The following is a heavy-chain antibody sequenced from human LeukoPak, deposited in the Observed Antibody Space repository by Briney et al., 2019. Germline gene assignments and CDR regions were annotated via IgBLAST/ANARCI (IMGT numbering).Heavy chain of an antibody. CDR1: GYSFTSYW. Sequence: GESLKISCKGSGYSFTSYWIGWVRQMPGKGLEWMGIIYPGDSDTRYSPSFQGQVTVSADKSISTAYLRWSSLKASDTAMYYCARQSYYKSSLIDYWGQGTLVTVSS. V-gene: IGHV5-51*01. CDR2: IYPGDSDT. J-gene: IGHJ4*02. CDR3: ARQSYYKSSLIDY. D-gene: IGHD3-10*01.